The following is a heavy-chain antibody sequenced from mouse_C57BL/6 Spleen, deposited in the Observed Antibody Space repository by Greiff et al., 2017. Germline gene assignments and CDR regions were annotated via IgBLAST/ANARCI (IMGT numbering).Heavy chain of an antibody. CDR3: ARRGYSKRYFDV. V-gene: IGHV1-69*01. CDR2: IGPSDSYT. D-gene: IGHD2-5*01. J-gene: IGHJ1*03. CDR1: GYTFTSYW. Sequence: VQLQQPGAELVMPGASVKLSCKASGYTFTSYWMHWVKQWPGQGLEWIGEIGPSDSYTNYNQKFKGKSTLTVDKSSSTAYMQLSSLTSEDSAVYYCARRGYSKRYFDVWGTGTTVTVSS.